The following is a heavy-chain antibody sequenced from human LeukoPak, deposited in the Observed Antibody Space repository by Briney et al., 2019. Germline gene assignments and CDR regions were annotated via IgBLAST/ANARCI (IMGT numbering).Heavy chain of an antibody. CDR3: ARGIIEDDYNYDALHI. V-gene: IGHV4-4*02. J-gene: IGHJ3*02. D-gene: IGHD5-24*01. CDR1: GGSISSSTW. CDR2: VYHSGST. Sequence: SETLSLTCAVSGGSISSSTWWNWVRQPPGKGLEWTGEVYHSGSTIYNPSLKSRVTLSIDKSKNHFSLRLRSVTAADTAVYYCARGIIEDDYNYDALHIWGQGTRVTVSS.